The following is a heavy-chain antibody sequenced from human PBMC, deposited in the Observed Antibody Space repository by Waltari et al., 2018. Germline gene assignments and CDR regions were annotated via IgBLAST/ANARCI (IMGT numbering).Heavy chain of an antibody. J-gene: IGHJ4*02. CDR1: GGSISSYS. D-gene: IGHD1-26*01. CDR3: ARDHRGDGRYFDY. V-gene: IGHV4-59*01. CDR2: IYYSGST. Sequence: QVQLQESGPGLVKPSETLSLTCTVSGGSISSYSWSWTRQPPGKGLEWIGYIYYSGSTNYNPSLKSRVTISVDTSKNQFSLKLSSVTAADTAVYYCARDHRGDGRYFDYWGQGTLVTVSS.